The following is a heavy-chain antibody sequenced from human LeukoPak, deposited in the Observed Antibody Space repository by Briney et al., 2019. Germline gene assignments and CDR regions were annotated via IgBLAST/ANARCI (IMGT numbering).Heavy chain of an antibody. CDR2: ARNKANSYII. Sequence: GGSLRLSCAASGFTFTDHYMDWVRQAPGKGLEWVGRARNKANSYIIEYAASVKGRFTISRDDSKNSLYLQMNSLKTEDTAVYYCTRVSIRIGERFFDYWGQGTLVTVSS. D-gene: IGHD3-10*01. CDR3: TRVSIRIGERFFDY. V-gene: IGHV3-72*01. J-gene: IGHJ4*02. CDR1: GFTFTDHY.